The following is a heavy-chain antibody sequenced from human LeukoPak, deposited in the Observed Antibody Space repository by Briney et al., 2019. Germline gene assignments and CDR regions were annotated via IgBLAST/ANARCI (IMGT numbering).Heavy chain of an antibody. CDR1: GFTFNSHW. CDR3: AKDLRLRFLEWLRREDWFDP. Sequence: PGGSLRLSCAASGFTFNSHWMSWVRQAPGKGLEWVSAISGSGGSAYYADSVKGRFTISRDNSKNTLYLQMNSLRAEDTAVYYCAKDLRLRFLEWLRREDWFDPWGQGTLVTVSS. J-gene: IGHJ5*02. CDR2: ISGSGGSA. V-gene: IGHV3-23*01. D-gene: IGHD3-3*01.